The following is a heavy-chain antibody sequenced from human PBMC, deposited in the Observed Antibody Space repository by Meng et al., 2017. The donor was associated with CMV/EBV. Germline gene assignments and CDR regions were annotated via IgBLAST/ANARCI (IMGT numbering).Heavy chain of an antibody. D-gene: IGHD6-6*01. CDR1: GGTFSSYA. CDR2: IIPIFGTA. V-gene: IGHV1-69*13. J-gene: IGHJ6*02. CDR3: ARVNSSSFGYYYYDMDV. Sequence: VKVSCKASGGTFSSYAISWVRQAPGQGLEWMGGIIPIFGTANYAQKFQGRVTITTDESTSTAYMELSSLRSEDTAVYYCARVNSSSFGYYYYDMDVWGQGTTVTVSS.